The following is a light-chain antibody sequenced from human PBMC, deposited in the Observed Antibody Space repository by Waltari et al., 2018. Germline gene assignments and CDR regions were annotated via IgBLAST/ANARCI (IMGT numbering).Light chain of an antibody. CDR1: QSISIY. J-gene: IGKJ1*01. CDR3: QKSSSTPPWT. V-gene: IGKV1-39*01. CDR2: AAS. Sequence: DIQMTQSPSSLSASVGDGVTITCRASQSISIYLNWYQQKPGKAPKLLIYAASTLHSGVPSRFSGSGSGTEFTLTISSLQPEDFVTYYCQKSSSTPPWTLGQGTKVEIK.